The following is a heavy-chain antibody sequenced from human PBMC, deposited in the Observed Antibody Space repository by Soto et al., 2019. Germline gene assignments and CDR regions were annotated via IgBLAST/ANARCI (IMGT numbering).Heavy chain of an antibody. CDR2: ISGSGGST. CDR3: AKDGYRVVIAIENFDY. D-gene: IGHD2-21*01. V-gene: IGHV3-23*01. J-gene: IGHJ4*02. CDR1: GFTFSSYA. Sequence: EVQLLESGGGLVQPGGSLRLSCAASGFTFSSYAMSWVRQAPGKGLEWVSAISGSGGSTYYADSVKGRFTISRDNSKNKLYLQMNSLRAEDTAVYYCAKDGYRVVIAIENFDYWGQGTLVTVSS.